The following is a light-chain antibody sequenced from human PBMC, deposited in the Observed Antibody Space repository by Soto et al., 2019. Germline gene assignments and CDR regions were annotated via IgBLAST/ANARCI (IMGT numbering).Light chain of an antibody. Sequence: QSVLTQPPSVSAAPGQKVTISCSGFGSNIGNNYVSWYQQVPGTAPKLLIYENNKRPSGIPGRFSGSKSGTSATLDITGLQTGDEADYYCGTWDSSLSAGVFGGGTKLTVL. V-gene: IGLV1-51*01. J-gene: IGLJ2*01. CDR1: GSNIGNNY. CDR3: GTWDSSLSAGV. CDR2: ENN.